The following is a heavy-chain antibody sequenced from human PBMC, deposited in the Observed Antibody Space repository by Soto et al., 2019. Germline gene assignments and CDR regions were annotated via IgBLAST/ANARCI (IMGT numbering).Heavy chain of an antibody. CDR2: INAGNGNT. CDR3: ARSAVSPFGGLIGPFDY. V-gene: IGHV1-3*05. CDR1: GYTFTDYA. J-gene: IGHJ4*02. D-gene: IGHD3-16*02. Sequence: QVQLVQSGAEEKTPGASVKVSCKASGYTFTDYAIHWVRQAPGQRPEWMGWINAGNGNTKSSQKFQGRVTITRDTSASTAYMELSSLRSEDTAVYYCARSAVSPFGGLIGPFDYWGQGNLVTVSS.